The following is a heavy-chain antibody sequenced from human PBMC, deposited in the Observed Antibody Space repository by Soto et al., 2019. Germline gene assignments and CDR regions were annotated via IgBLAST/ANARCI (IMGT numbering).Heavy chain of an antibody. J-gene: IGHJ5*02. CDR2: IYYSGST. D-gene: IGHD6-13*01. Sequence: QEELQESGPGLVKPSQTLSLTCTVSGGSISSGDYYWSWIRQPPGKGLEWIGYIYYSGSTYYNPSLKSRVTISVDTSKNQFSLKLSSVTAADTAVYYCARAPSIAAARRANWFYPWGQGTLVTVSS. V-gene: IGHV4-30-4*01. CDR1: GGSISSGDYY. CDR3: ARAPSIAAARRANWFYP.